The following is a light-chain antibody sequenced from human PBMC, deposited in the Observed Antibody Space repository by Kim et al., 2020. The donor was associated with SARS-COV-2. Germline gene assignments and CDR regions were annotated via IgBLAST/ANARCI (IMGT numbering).Light chain of an antibody. CDR2: DVS. J-gene: IGLJ1*01. Sequence: QSALTQPASVSGSPGQSITISCTGTSSDVGGYNYVSWYQQHPGKVPKLMIYDVSNRPSGVSNRFSGSKSGNTASLTISGLQAEDEADYYCSSYTSSSTLGVYVFGTGTKVTVL. CDR3: SSYTSSSTLGVYV. V-gene: IGLV2-14*03. CDR1: SSDVGGYNY.